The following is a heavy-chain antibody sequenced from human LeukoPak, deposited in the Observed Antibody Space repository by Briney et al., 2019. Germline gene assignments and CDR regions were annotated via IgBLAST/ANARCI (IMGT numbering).Heavy chain of an antibody. CDR1: GYTFTGCY. J-gene: IGHJ4*02. D-gene: IGHD4-17*01. CDR2: INPNSGGT. CDR3: ASEGYGDYAFDY. V-gene: IGHV1-2*06. Sequence: ASVKVSCKASGYTFTGCYMHWVRQAPGQGLEWMGRINPNSGGTNYAQKFQGRVTMTRDTSISTAYMELSRLRSDDTAVYYCASEGYGDYAFDYWGQGTLVTVSS.